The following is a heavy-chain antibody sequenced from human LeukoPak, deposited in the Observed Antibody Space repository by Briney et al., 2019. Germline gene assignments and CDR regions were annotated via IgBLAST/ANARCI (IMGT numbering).Heavy chain of an antibody. CDR2: ISGSGGST. J-gene: IGHJ4*03. Sequence: GGSLRLSCAASGFTFSSYAMSWVRQAPGKGLEWVSAISGSGGSTYYADSVKGRFTISRGNSKNTLYLQMNSLRAKDTAVYYCAVPYGDYGNVFDYWGQGTTVTVSS. V-gene: IGHV3-23*01. D-gene: IGHD4-17*01. CDR3: AVPYGDYGNVFDY. CDR1: GFTFSSYA.